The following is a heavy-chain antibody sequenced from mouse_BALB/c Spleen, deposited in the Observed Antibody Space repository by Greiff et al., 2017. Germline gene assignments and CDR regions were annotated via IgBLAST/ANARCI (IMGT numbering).Heavy chain of an antibody. Sequence: DVQLQQSGPSLVKPSQTLSLTCSVTGDSITSGYWNWIRKFPGNKLEYMGYISYSGSTYYNPSLKSRISITRDTSKNQYYLQLNSVTTEDTATYYCARSIHYYGSSPWYFDVWGAGTTVTVSS. CDR1: GDSITSGY. CDR3: ARSIHYYGSSPWYFDV. J-gene: IGHJ1*01. CDR2: ISYSGST. D-gene: IGHD1-1*01. V-gene: IGHV3-8*02.